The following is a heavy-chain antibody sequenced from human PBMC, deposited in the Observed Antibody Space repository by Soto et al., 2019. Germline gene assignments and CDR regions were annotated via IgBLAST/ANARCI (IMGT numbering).Heavy chain of an antibody. Sequence: GGSLRLSCAASGFTFSSYSMNWVRQAPGKGLEWVSSISSSSSYIYYADSVKGRFTISRDNAKNSPYLQMNSLRAEDTAVYYCARVGGYSSGWYPPFVYWGQGTLVTVSS. J-gene: IGHJ4*02. V-gene: IGHV3-21*01. CDR3: ARVGGYSSGWYPPFVY. D-gene: IGHD6-19*01. CDR2: ISSSSSYI. CDR1: GFTFSSYS.